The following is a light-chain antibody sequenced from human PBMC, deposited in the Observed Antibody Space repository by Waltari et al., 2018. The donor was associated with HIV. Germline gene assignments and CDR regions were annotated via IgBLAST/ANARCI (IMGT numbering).Light chain of an antibody. J-gene: IGLJ1*01. CDR3: YSYAGSRTGYV. CDR2: AGS. Sequence: QSALTQPASVSGSPGQSFTISCNGTSSDIGSYNLFSWYQQHPGKAPKLMIYAGSNRPSGVSNRFSGSKSGNTASLTISGLQAEDEADYYCYSYAGSRTGYVFGTGTKVTVL. V-gene: IGLV2-23*01. CDR1: SSDIGSYNL.